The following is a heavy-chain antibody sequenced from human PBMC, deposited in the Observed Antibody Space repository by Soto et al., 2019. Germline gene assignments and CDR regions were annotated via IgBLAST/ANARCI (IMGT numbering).Heavy chain of an antibody. J-gene: IGHJ5*02. CDR2: INTYNGNT. CDR1: GYTFTNYG. V-gene: IGHV1-18*01. Sequence: QVQLVQSGAEVKKPGASVKVSCKASGYTFTNYGISWVRQAPGQGLEWMGWINTYNGNTNNAQKLQGRVTLTTDTPTSTAYRELRSLRSDDTAVYYCARGVGSGTYYNQDNWFDPWGQGTLVTVSS. CDR3: ARGVGSGTYYNQDNWFDP. D-gene: IGHD3-10*01.